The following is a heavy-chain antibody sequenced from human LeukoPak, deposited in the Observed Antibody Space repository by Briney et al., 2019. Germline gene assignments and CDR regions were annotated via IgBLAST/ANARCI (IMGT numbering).Heavy chain of an antibody. CDR3: ARYRRDYDFWSGYLEYYYYYMDV. CDR2: ISAYNGNT. V-gene: IGHV1-18*01. J-gene: IGHJ6*03. CDR1: GYTFTSNG. D-gene: IGHD3-3*01. Sequence: ASVKVSCKASGYTFTSNGISWVRQAPGQGLEWMGWISAYNGNTNYEQKLQGRVTMTTDTSTSTAYMELRSLRSDDTAVYYCARYRRDYDFWSGYLEYYYYYMDVWGKGTTVTVSS.